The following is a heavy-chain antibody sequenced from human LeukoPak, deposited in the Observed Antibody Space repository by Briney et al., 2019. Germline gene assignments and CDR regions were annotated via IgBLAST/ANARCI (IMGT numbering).Heavy chain of an antibody. CDR2: INPDSGGT. V-gene: IGHV1-2*02. D-gene: IGHD1-26*01. J-gene: IGHJ5*02. CDR3: ARDNSVGETAWWFDP. Sequence: ASVKVSCKASGYTFTGYYMHWVRQAPGQGLEWMGWINPDSGGTNSAQKFQGRLTMTRDMFTSTDYMELTSLTSDDTAVYYCARDNSVGETAWWFDPWGQGTLVTVSS. CDR1: GYTFTGYY.